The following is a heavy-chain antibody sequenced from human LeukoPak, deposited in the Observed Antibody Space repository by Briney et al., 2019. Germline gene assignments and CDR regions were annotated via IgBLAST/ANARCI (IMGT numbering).Heavy chain of an antibody. CDR3: AKDLFLLYFDL. V-gene: IGHV3-23*01. J-gene: IGHJ2*01. Sequence: GGSLRLSCAASGFTFITYAMTWVRQAPGKGLEWVSSISNSGGSTYYADSVRGRFTISRDNSKNTLYLQMNSLRADDTAVYYCAKDLFLLYFDLWGRGTLVTVSS. CDR2: ISNSGGST. D-gene: IGHD2/OR15-2a*01. CDR1: GFTFITYA.